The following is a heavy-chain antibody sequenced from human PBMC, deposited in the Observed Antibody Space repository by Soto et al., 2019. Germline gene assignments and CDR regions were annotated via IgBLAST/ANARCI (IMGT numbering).Heavy chain of an antibody. Sequence: QVELVESGGSVVQPGASLRLSCVASGFTFSEFPLHWVRRAPGKGLEWVAVISYEGNDESYSDSVKGRFTISRDNSKTTVYLQMNSLSADDMAVYHCARHMRHAYASGRLDYLGQGTLVTVSS. D-gene: IGHD3-10*01. CDR3: ARHMRHAYASGRLDY. J-gene: IGHJ4*02. V-gene: IGHV3-30-3*01. CDR2: ISYEGNDE. CDR1: GFTFSEFP.